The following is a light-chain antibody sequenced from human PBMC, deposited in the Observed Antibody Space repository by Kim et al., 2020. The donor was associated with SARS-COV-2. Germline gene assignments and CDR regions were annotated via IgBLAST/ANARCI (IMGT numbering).Light chain of an antibody. CDR1: QSFNNW. Sequence: LSASLGDRVTITCRASQSFNNWLAWYQQKPGKAPKLLIYWASTLETGVPSRFSGSGSGTEFTLTISSLQPDDFATYYCQQYYTWTFGQGTKVDIK. CDR3: QQYYTWT. CDR2: WAS. V-gene: IGKV1-5*03. J-gene: IGKJ1*01.